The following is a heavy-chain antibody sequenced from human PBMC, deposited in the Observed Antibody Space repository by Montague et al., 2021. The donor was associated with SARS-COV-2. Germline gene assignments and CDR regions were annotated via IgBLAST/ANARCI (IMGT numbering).Heavy chain of an antibody. Sequence: SETLSLTCTVSGGSMSSYYWSWIRQPAGKGLEWLGRIYATGFANYNPFLNSRITMSINTSKNQFSLNLTSVTATDTALYYCARDRGQDRYSSNWPTTFDXWGHGILVTVSS. V-gene: IGHV4-4*07. CDR3: ARDRGQDRYSSNWPTTFDX. CDR2: IYATGFA. D-gene: IGHD6-13*01. CDR1: GGSMSSYY. J-gene: IGHJ4*01.